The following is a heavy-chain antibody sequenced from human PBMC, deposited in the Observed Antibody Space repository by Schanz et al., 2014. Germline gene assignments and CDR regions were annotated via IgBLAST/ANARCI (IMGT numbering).Heavy chain of an antibody. CDR2: INTADTT. CDR1: GFTFSSYA. V-gene: IGHV3-23*01. CDR3: AREYASTWFESNVMAGRIDN. Sequence: EVQLLESGGGLVQPGGSLRLSCAVSGFTFSSYAMSWVRQAPGKGLEWVSAINTADTTYYADSVKGRFTISRDAAKDSLFLQMTSLRADDTAVYFCAREYASTWFESNVMAGRIDNWGQGTLVTVSS. J-gene: IGHJ4*02. D-gene: IGHD2-8*01.